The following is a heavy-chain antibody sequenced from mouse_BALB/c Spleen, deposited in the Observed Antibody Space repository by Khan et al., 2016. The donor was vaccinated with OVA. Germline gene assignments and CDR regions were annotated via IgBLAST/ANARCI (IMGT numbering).Heavy chain of an antibody. V-gene: IGHV1-7*01. CDR1: GYTFTSYW. J-gene: IGHJ3*01. D-gene: IGHD1-1*01. CDR2: INPSTGYT. Sequence: QVQLQQSGAELAKPGASVKMSCKASGYTFTSYWMHWVKQRPGQGLEWIGYINPSTGYTEYNQRFKDKATLTADKSSSTAYMQRSSLTSEESAVYYCAKHGSSSAWLTYWGQGTLVTVSA. CDR3: AKHGSSSAWLTY.